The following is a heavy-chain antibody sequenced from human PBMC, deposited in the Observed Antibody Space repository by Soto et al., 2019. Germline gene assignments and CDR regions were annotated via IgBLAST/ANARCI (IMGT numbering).Heavy chain of an antibody. Sequence: PGESLKISCKGSGYPFDMYWIAWVRQMPGKGLEWMGIIYPGDSDTRYSPSFQGQVTISADKSISTAYLQWSSLKASDSAIYYCARSVDYDILTGLGYWGLGTLVTVSS. J-gene: IGHJ4*02. CDR3: ARSVDYDILTGLGY. D-gene: IGHD3-9*01. CDR1: GYPFDMYW. V-gene: IGHV5-51*01. CDR2: IYPGDSDT.